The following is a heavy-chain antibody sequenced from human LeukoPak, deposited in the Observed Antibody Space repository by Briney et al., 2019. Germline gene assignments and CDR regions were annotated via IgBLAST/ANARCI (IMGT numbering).Heavy chain of an antibody. CDR3: ARDGLNGVGAAIRTYYFDY. D-gene: IGHD2-15*01. Sequence: SGGSLRLSCAASGFTFSHYGMHWVRQAPGKGLEWVAVISYDGTNKYYADSVKGRFTISRDNSKNTLYLQMNSLRAEDTAVYYCARDGLNGVGAAIRTYYFDYWGQGTLVTVSS. CDR2: ISYDGTNK. CDR1: GFTFSHYG. J-gene: IGHJ4*02. V-gene: IGHV3-30*03.